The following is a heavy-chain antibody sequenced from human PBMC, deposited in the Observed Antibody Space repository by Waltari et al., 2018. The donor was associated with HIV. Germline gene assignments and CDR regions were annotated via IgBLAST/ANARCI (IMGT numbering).Heavy chain of an antibody. V-gene: IGHV3-9*01. J-gene: IGHJ4*02. Sequence: EVQLGESGGGLVQPGRSLRLSCAASGFTFHDYAMHWVRQAPGKGLEWVSGISWNIGKIDYADSVKGRFTISRDNAKNSLYLEMNSLRAEDTALYYCAKDMTHSNSKGFDYWGQGTLVTVSS. CDR2: ISWNIGKI. CDR3: AKDMTHSNSKGFDY. D-gene: IGHD4-4*01. CDR1: GFTFHDYA.